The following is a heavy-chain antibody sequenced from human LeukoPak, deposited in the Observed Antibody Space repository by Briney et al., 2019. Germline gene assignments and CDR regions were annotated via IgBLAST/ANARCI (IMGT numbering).Heavy chain of an antibody. D-gene: IGHD6-13*01. V-gene: IGHV4-34*01. CDR2: INHSGST. CDR3: ARTARRYTNSWYRQYYFDY. Sequence: LETLSPTCAVYGGSFSGYYWSWIRQPPGKGLEWIGEINHSGSTNYNPSLKSRVTISVDTSKNQFSLKLSSVTAADTAVYYCARTARRYTNSWYRQYYFDYWGQGTLVTVSS. CDR1: GGSFSGYY. J-gene: IGHJ4*02.